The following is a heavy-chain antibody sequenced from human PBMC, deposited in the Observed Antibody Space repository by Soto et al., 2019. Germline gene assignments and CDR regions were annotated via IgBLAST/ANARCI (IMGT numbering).Heavy chain of an antibody. J-gene: IGHJ3*02. V-gene: IGHV4-34*01. D-gene: IGHD6-19*01. CDR2: IKHSGSS. CDR1: AGSFSHYY. CDR3: ARGGSSDWQVALDI. Sequence: SETLSLTCAVYAGSFSHYYWNWIRQSPGKGLGWIGKIKHSGSSNYNPSLRSRVSISVDMSKNQFSLRLTSVTAADTAVYYCARGGSSDWQVALDIWGQGTMVTV.